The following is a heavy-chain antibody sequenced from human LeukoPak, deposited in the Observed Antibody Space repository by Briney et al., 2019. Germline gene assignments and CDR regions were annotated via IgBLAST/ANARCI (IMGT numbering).Heavy chain of an antibody. Sequence: PGGSLRLSCAASGFTFSSYGMHWVRQAPGKGLEWVAVISYDGSNKYYADSVKGRFTISRDNSKNTLYLQMNSLRAEDTAVYYCAKDRLAYCGGDCYSSALDFDYWGQGTLVTVSS. V-gene: IGHV3-30*18. D-gene: IGHD2-21*02. CDR3: AKDRLAYCGGDCYSSALDFDY. J-gene: IGHJ4*02. CDR1: GFTFSSYG. CDR2: ISYDGSNK.